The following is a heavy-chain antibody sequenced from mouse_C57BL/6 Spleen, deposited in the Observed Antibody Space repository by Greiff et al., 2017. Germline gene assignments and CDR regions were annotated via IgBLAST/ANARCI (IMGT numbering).Heavy chain of an antibody. J-gene: IGHJ2*01. CDR1: GYAFSSSW. CDR2: IYPGDGDT. D-gene: IGHD2-3*01. V-gene: IGHV1-82*01. CDR3: ARLGYDFDY. Sequence: QVQLQQSGPELVKPGASVKISCKASGYAFSSSWMNWVKQRPGTGLEWIGRIYPGDGDTNYNGKFKGKATLTADKSSSTAYMQLSSLTSEDSAVYFCARLGYDFDYWGQGTTLTVSS.